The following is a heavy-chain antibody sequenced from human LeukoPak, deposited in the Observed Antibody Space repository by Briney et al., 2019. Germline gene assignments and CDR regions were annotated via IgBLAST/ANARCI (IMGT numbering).Heavy chain of an antibody. D-gene: IGHD1-14*01. CDR2: INHSGST. Sequence: PSETLSLTCAVYGGSFSGYYWSWIRQPPGKGLEWIGEINHSGSTNYNPSLKSRVTISVDTSKNQFSLKLSSVTAADTAVYYCARQPGPWSDAFDIWGQGTMVTVSS. CDR1: GGSFSGYY. V-gene: IGHV4-34*01. CDR3: ARQPGPWSDAFDI. J-gene: IGHJ3*02.